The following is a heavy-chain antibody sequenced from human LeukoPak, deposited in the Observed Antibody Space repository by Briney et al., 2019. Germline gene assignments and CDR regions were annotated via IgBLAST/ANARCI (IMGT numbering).Heavy chain of an antibody. CDR3: ANVCFACSSGYFDY. V-gene: IGHV3-23*01. J-gene: IGHJ4*02. Sequence: GGSLRLSCAASGFTFSSYAMSWVRQAPGKGLEWVSAISGSGGSTYYADSAKGRFTISRDNSKNTLYLQMNSLRAEDTAVYYCANVCFACSSGYFDYWGQGTLVTVSS. CDR1: GFTFSSYA. CDR2: ISGSGGST. D-gene: IGHD3-22*01.